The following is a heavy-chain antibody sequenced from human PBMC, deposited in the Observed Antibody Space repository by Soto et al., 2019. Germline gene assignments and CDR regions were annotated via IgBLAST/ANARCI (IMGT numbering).Heavy chain of an antibody. CDR3: AYAAPNVKAYYYYYGMDV. Sequence: PVGSLRLSCAASGFTFSSYAMSWVRQAPGKGLEWVSAISGSGGSTYYADSVKGRFTISRDNSKNTLYLQMNSLRAEDTAVYYCAYAAPNVKAYYYYYGMDVWGQGTTVTVSS. D-gene: IGHD6-6*01. V-gene: IGHV3-23*01. CDR1: GFTFSSYA. J-gene: IGHJ6*02. CDR2: ISGSGGST.